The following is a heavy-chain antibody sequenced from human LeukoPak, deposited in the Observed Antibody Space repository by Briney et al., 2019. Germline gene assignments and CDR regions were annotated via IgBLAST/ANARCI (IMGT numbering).Heavy chain of an antibody. CDR1: GYSFTSYW. J-gene: IGHJ6*04. V-gene: IGHV5-10-1*01. Sequence: GESLRISCKGSGYSFTSYWISWVRQMPGKGLEWMGRIDPSDSYTNHSPSFQGHVPISADKSISTAYLQWSSLKASDTAMYYCARDIVVVPAAMNYYYGMDVWGKGTTVTISS. CDR2: IDPSDSYT. D-gene: IGHD2-2*01. CDR3: ARDIVVVPAAMNYYYGMDV.